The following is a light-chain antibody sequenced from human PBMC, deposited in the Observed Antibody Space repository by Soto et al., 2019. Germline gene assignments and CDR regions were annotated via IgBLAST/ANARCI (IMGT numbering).Light chain of an antibody. CDR1: SRDVGGYNS. J-gene: IGLJ1*01. Sequence: QSVLTQPASVSGSPGLSIAISCTGNSRDVGGYNSVSWYQQQPGKVPKLMIFDVSNRPSGVSNRFSGSKSGNTASLTISGLQAEDEGDYYCSSYTTGGSYVFGTGTKLTVL. CDR2: DVS. CDR3: SSYTTGGSYV. V-gene: IGLV2-14*01.